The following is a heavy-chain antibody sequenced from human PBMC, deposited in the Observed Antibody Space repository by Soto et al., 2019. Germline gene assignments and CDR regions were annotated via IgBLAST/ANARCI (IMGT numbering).Heavy chain of an antibody. CDR3: ARSIYDSSGSLYYFDY. CDR2: ISAYNGNT. CDR1: GYTFTSYG. J-gene: IGHJ4*02. D-gene: IGHD3-22*01. Sequence: ASVKVSCKASGYTFTSYGISWVRQAPGQGLEWMGWISAYNGNTNYAQKLQGRVTMTTDTSTSTACMELRSLRSDDTAVYYCARSIYDSSGSLYYFDYWGQGTLVTVSS. V-gene: IGHV1-18*01.